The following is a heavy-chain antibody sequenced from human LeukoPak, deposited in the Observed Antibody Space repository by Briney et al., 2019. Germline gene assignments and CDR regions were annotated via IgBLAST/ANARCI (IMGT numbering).Heavy chain of an antibody. CDR1: GGSFSGYY. D-gene: IGHD3-22*01. J-gene: IGHJ5*02. V-gene: IGHV4-34*01. CDR2: INHSGST. CDR3: ARARRITMIVVANWFDP. Sequence: SETLSLTCAVYGGSFSGYYWSWIRQPPGKGLEWIGEINHSGSTNYNPSLKSRVTISVDTSKNQFSLKLSSVTAADTAVYYCARARRITMIVVANWFDPWGQGTLVTVSS.